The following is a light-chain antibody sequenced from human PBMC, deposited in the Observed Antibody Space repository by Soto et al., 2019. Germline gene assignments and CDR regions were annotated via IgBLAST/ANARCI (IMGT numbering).Light chain of an antibody. V-gene: IGLV2-23*01. Sequence: QSALAQPASVSGSPGQSITISCTGTSSDVGAYDAVSWYQQHPGKAPQVIIYRGTKLPSGVSTRFSGSVSGNTASLTVSGLQAEDETEYFCCSSAPESTYVFGTGTKLTVL. CDR2: RGT. CDR1: SSDVGAYDA. CDR3: CSSAPESTYV. J-gene: IGLJ1*01.